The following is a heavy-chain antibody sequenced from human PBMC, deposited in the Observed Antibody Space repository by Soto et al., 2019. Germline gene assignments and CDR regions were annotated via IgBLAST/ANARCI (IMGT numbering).Heavy chain of an antibody. D-gene: IGHD6-6*01. J-gene: IGHJ4*02. Sequence: GGSLRLSCAASGFTFSSYSMNWVRQAPGKGLEWVSSISSSSSYIYYADSVKGRFTISRDNSKNTLYLQMNSLRAEDTAVYYCARESAYSSSSYWGQGTLVTVSS. V-gene: IGHV3-21*04. CDR1: GFTFSSYS. CDR3: ARESAYSSSSY. CDR2: ISSSSSYI.